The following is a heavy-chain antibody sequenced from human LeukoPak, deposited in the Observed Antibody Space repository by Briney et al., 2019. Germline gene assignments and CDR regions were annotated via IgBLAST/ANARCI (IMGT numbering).Heavy chain of an antibody. Sequence: KPSETLSLTCAVYGGSCSGYYWSWIRQPPGKGLEWIGEMNHSGSTNYNPSLKSRVTISVDTSKNQFSLKLSSVTAADTAVYYCARGRVVATYYFDYWGQGTLVTVSS. CDR1: GGSCSGYY. V-gene: IGHV4-34*01. CDR2: MNHSGST. CDR3: ARGRVVATYYFDY. D-gene: IGHD5-12*01. J-gene: IGHJ4*02.